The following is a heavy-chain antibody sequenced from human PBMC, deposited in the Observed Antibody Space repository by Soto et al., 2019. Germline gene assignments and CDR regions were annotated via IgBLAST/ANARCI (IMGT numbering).Heavy chain of an antibody. J-gene: IGHJ4*02. Sequence: QVRLRESGPGLVKPSGTLYLTCAVSGGSISSSYWWSWVRQPPGKGLEWIGEIYHSGSTNYNPSLKSRVTISVDKSKNQFSLKLSSVTAADTAVYYCARDQGGGAQSGFDYWGQGTLVTVSS. V-gene: IGHV4-4*02. CDR2: IYHSGST. CDR1: GGSISSSYW. D-gene: IGHD3-16*01. CDR3: ARDQGGGAQSGFDY.